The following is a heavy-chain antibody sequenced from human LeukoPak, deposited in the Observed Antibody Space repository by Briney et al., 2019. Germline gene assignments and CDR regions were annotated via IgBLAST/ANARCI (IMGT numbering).Heavy chain of an antibody. V-gene: IGHV1-69*13. CDR3: ARDRGYSSSWYFPSNWFDP. Sequence: GASVKVSCKASGGTFSSYTISWVRQAPGQGLEWMGRIIPIFGTANYAQKFQGRVTITADESTSTAYMELSSLRSEDTAVYYCARDRGYSSSWYFPSNWFDPWGQGTLVTVSS. CDR1: GGTFSSYT. D-gene: IGHD6-13*01. J-gene: IGHJ5*02. CDR2: IIPIFGTA.